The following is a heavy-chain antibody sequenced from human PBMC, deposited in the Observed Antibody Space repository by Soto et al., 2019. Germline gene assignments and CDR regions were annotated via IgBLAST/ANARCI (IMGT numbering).Heavy chain of an antibody. J-gene: IGHJ4*02. D-gene: IGHD6-19*01. CDR1: GFTLSNYV. V-gene: IGHV3-48*01. CDR2: IGSSSVTI. Sequence: HPGGSLRLSCAASGFTLSNYVMNWVRQAPGKGLEWISCIGSSSVTIFHADSVKGRFTISRDSAKNSLYLQMNSLRAEDTAMYYCSRFPSSGWPYFFDDWGLGTLVTVSS. CDR3: SRFPSSGWPYFFDD.